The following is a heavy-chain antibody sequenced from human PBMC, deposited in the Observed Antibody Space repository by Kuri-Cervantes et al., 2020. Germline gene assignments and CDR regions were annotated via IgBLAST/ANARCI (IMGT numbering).Heavy chain of an antibody. CDR2: NSCGSSI. D-gene: IGHD3-3*01. Sequence: NSCGSSIYYAGSVKGRFTISRDNAKNSLYLQMNSLRAEDTAVYYCARDRFWEYYYYYMDVWGKGTTVTVSS. CDR3: ARDRFWEYYYYYMDV. J-gene: IGHJ6*03. V-gene: IGHV3-11*04.